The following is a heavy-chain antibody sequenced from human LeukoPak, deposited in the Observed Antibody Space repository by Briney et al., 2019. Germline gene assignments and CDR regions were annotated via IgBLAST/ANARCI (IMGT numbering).Heavy chain of an antibody. V-gene: IGHV3-30*02. CDR1: GFTFSSYG. CDR2: IRYDGSDK. J-gene: IGHJ4*02. Sequence: PGGSLRLSCAASGFTFSSYGMHWVRQAPGQGLEWVAFIRYDGSDKYYADSVKGRFTISRDNSKNTLYLQMNSLRAEETAVYYCASWSGYYTDFDYWGQGTLVTVSS. CDR3: ASWSGYYTDFDY. D-gene: IGHD3-3*01.